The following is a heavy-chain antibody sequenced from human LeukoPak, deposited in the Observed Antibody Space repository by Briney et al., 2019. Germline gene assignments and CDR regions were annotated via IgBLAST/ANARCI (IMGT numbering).Heavy chain of an antibody. CDR1: GDSVSGVY. CDR3: ARHPFATPFDY. J-gene: IGHJ4*02. V-gene: IGHV4-59*08. CDR2: VYYSGDT. Sequence: SETLSPTCTVSGDSVSGVYWSWIRQPPGKGLEWIGYVYYSGDTNYNPSLKSRVTMSLDTSKNQASLRLSSVTAADTAVYYCARHPFATPFDYWGRGTLLTVSS. D-gene: IGHD2-15*01.